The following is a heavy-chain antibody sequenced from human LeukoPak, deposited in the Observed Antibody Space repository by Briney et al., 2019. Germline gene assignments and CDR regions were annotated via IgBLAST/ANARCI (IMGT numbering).Heavy chain of an antibody. CDR1: GFTFSIYA. CDR2: ISGSGGST. D-gene: IGHD2-21*02. J-gene: IGHJ4*02. CDR3: AKDFVVVPGNVNYFDY. Sequence: GGSLRLSCAASGFTFSIYAMTWVRQAPGKGLEWVSGISGSGGSTYYADSVKGRFTVSRDNSKNTLYVQMKSLRAEDTAVYYCAKDFVVVPGNVNYFDYWGQGTLVTVSS. V-gene: IGHV3-23*01.